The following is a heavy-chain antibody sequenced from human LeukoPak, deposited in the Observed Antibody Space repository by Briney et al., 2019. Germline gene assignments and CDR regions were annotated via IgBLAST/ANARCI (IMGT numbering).Heavy chain of an antibody. CDR3: AQGNGYSYGRYYFDY. V-gene: IGHV3-23*01. Sequence: GGSLRLSCAASGFTFSSYAMGWVRQALGKGLEWVSAITASGGNTYYADSVKGRFTISRDNSKNTLYLQVNSLRAEDTAVYYCAQGNGYSYGRYYFDYWGQGTLVTVSS. CDR2: ITASGGNT. CDR1: GFTFSSYA. J-gene: IGHJ4*02. D-gene: IGHD5-18*01.